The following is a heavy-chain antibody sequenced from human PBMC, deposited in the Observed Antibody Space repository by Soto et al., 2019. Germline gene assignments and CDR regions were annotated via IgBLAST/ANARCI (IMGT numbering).Heavy chain of an antibody. Sequence: QVQLQESGPGLVKPSETLSLTCTVSGGSISTYYWSWIRQPPGKGLEWIGYIYYSGSASYNPSLKSRVTISLVTSNNQFSLRLSSVTAADTAVYYCARGGHCTNGVCSALDYWGQGTLVTVSS. J-gene: IGHJ4*02. V-gene: IGHV4-59*08. CDR2: IYYSGSA. CDR1: GGSISTYY. D-gene: IGHD2-8*01. CDR3: ARGGHCTNGVCSALDY.